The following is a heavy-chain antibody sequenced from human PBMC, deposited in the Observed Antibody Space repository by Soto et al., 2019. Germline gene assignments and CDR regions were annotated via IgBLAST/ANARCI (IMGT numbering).Heavy chain of an antibody. J-gene: IGHJ4*02. CDR1: GFTFSSDG. Sequence: QVQLVESGGGVVQPGTSLTVSCAASGFTFSSDGMHWVSQAPGKGLEWVAFISSDASYQYYADSVKGRLIISRDNSKDTLYLQMNSLRVEDTAVYYCAKDRGNTWSFVYWGQGTLVTVSS. D-gene: IGHD6-13*01. V-gene: IGHV3-30*18. CDR3: AKDRGNTWSFVY. CDR2: ISSDASYQ.